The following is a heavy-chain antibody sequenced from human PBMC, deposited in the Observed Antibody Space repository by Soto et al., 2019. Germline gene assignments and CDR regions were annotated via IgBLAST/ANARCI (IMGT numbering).Heavy chain of an antibody. CDR2: IVVGSGNT. D-gene: IGHD1-26*01. Sequence: SVKVSCKASGFTFTSSAVQWVRQARGQRLEWIGWIVVGSGNTNYAQKFQERVTITRDMSTSTAYMELSSLRSEDTAVYYCAAGVSSRPSTDYYYYGMDVWGQGTTVTVSS. CDR1: GFTFTSSA. J-gene: IGHJ6*02. CDR3: AAGVSSRPSTDYYYYGMDV. V-gene: IGHV1-58*01.